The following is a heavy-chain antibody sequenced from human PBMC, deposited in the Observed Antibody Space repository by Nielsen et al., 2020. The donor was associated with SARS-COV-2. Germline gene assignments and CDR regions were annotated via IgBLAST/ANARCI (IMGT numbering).Heavy chain of an antibody. CDR1: GFTFSSYS. Sequence: GGSLRLSCAASGFTFSSYSMNWVRQAPGKGLEWVSSISSSSSYIYYADSVKGRSTISRDNAKNSLYLQMNSLRAEDTAVYYCARDRHGGWWLPLYYFDYWGQGTLVTVSS. CDR3: ARDRHGGWWLPLYYFDY. V-gene: IGHV3-21*04. J-gene: IGHJ4*02. CDR2: ISSSSSYI. D-gene: IGHD5-12*01.